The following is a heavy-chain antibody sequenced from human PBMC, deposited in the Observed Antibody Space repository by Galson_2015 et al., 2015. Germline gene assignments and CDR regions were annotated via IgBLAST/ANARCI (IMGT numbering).Heavy chain of an antibody. V-gene: IGHV1-2*06. Sequence: SVKVSCKASGYTFTGYYMHWVRQAPGQGLEWMGRINPNSGGTNYAQKFQGRVTMTRDTSISTAYMELSRMRSDDTAVYYCARDEMGLRWGSLGYWGQGTLVTVSS. D-gene: IGHD4-23*01. CDR2: INPNSGGT. CDR1: GYTFTGYY. CDR3: ARDEMGLRWGSLGY. J-gene: IGHJ4*02.